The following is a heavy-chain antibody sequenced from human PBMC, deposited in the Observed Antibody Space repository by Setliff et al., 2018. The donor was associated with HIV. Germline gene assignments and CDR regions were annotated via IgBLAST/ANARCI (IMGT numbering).Heavy chain of an antibody. J-gene: IGHJ4*02. CDR3: AKGSLPSGYSYGFFDY. Sequence: GGSLRLSCAASEFTFRSYAMHWVRQAPGKGLEWVALISSNGSNKYYADSVKGRFTISRDNSKNTLYLQMNSLRAEDTAVYYCAKGSLPSGYSYGFFDYWGQGTLVTVSS. CDR2: ISSNGSNK. CDR1: EFTFRSYA. V-gene: IGHV3-30*04. D-gene: IGHD5-18*01.